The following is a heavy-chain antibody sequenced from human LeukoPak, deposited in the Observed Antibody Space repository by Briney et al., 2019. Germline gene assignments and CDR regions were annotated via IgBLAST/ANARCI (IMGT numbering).Heavy chain of an antibody. CDR2: INHSGST. Sequence: SETLSLTCAVYGGSFSGYYWSWIRPPPGKGLEWTGEINHSGSTNYNPSLKSRVTISVDASKNQFSLKLSSVTAADTAVYYCARGGYSSGWYNSVMLNPRLFDPWGQGTLVTVPS. CDR1: GGSFSGYY. J-gene: IGHJ5*02. V-gene: IGHV4-34*01. D-gene: IGHD6-19*01. CDR3: ARGGYSSGWYNSVMLNPRLFDP.